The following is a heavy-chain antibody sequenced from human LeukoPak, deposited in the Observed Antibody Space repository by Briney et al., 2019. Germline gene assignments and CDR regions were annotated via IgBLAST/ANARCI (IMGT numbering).Heavy chain of an antibody. Sequence: GGSLRLSCAASGLTFSSYSMKWVRQAPGKGLDWVSSISSSSSYIYYADSVNGRFTISRDNAKNSLYLQMNSLRAEDTAVYYCARGGYSYGSDAFDIWGQGTMVTVSS. CDR1: GLTFSSYS. CDR3: ARGGYSYGSDAFDI. J-gene: IGHJ3*02. CDR2: ISSSSSYI. V-gene: IGHV3-21*01. D-gene: IGHD5-18*01.